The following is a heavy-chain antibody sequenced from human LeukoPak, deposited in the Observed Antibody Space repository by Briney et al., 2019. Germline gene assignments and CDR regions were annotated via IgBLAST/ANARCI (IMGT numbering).Heavy chain of an antibody. J-gene: IGHJ4*02. D-gene: IGHD3-22*01. Sequence: SETLSLTCTVSGGSISSYYWSWIRQPPGKGLEWIGEINHSGSTNYNPSLKSRVTISVDTSKNQFSLKLSSVTAADTAVYYCARGGSYYYDSSGSARPFGFDYWGQGTLVTVSS. CDR1: GGSISSYY. V-gene: IGHV4-34*01. CDR2: INHSGST. CDR3: ARGGSYYYDSSGSARPFGFDY.